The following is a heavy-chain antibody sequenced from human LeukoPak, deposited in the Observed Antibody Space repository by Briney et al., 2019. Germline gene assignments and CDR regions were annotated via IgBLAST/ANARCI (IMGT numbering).Heavy chain of an antibody. Sequence: GGSLRLSCAASGFAFSSNAMSWVRQTPVKGLEWVSSISSSSSYIYYGDSVKGRFTISRDNAKDSLHLQMNSLRAEDTAVYYCARDYEIYWGQGTLVTVSS. V-gene: IGHV3-21*01. J-gene: IGHJ4*02. CDR3: ARDYEIY. CDR1: GFAFSSNA. CDR2: ISSSSSYI. D-gene: IGHD5-12*01.